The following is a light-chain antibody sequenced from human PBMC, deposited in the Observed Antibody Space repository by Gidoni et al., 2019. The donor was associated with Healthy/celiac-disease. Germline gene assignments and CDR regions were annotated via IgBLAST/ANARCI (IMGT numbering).Light chain of an antibody. J-gene: IGKJ1*01. V-gene: IGKV3-20*01. Sequence: EIVLTQSPGTLSLSPGERATLSCRASQSVSSSYLAWYQQKPGQAPRLLIYGASSRATGIPDRXXGSGSGTDFTLTISRLEPEDFAVYYCXXXXTFGQGTKVEIK. CDR3: XXXXT. CDR2: GAS. CDR1: QSVSSSY.